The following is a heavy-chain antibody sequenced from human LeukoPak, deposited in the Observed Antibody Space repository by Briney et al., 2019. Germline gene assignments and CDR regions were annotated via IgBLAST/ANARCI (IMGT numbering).Heavy chain of an antibody. J-gene: IGHJ6*03. CDR2: FNPSGGST. V-gene: IGHV1-46*01. CDR1: GYTFTSYY. Sequence: ASVKVSCKASGYTFTSYYMHWVRQAPGQGLEWMGIFNPSGGSTSYAQKFQGRVTMTRDMSTSTVYMELSSLRSEDTAVYYCARDDALMPHFYYYMDVWAKGPRSPSP. D-gene: IGHD2-2*01. CDR3: ARDDALMPHFYYYMDV.